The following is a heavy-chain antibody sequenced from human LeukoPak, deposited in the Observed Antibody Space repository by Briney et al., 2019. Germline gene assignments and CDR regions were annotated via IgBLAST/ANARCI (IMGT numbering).Heavy chain of an antibody. CDR2: INPTDGSA. V-gene: IGHV1-46*01. Sequence: ASVTVSCKSSGYSFTSYSMHWVRQAPGQGLEWVGLINPTDGSASYAEKFQGRVTMTRDMSTSTVYMDLRSLRSDDRAVYFCARGHGSGSTNWFDPWGQGTLVTVSS. J-gene: IGHJ5*02. D-gene: IGHD3-10*01. CDR3: ARGHGSGSTNWFDP. CDR1: GYSFTSYS.